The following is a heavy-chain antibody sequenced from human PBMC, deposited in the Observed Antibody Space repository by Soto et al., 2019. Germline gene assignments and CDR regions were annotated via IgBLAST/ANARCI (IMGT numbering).Heavy chain of an antibody. Sequence: SCAGSGFTLRDHYIDWVRQAPGKGLEWVGRSRDKPQGYSTAYAASVKGRFTTSRDESKNSAYLQMNSLKTEDTAVYYCVRATYFSDSSGYTRCLDYWGQGTLVTVSS. CDR2: SRDKPQGYST. D-gene: IGHD3-22*01. CDR3: VRATYFSDSSGYTRCLDY. J-gene: IGHJ4*02. CDR1: GFTLRDHY. V-gene: IGHV3-72*01.